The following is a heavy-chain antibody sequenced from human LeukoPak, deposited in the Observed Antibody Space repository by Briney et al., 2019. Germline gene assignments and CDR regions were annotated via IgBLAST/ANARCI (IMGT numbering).Heavy chain of an antibody. CDR2: IYSGGST. V-gene: IGHV3-53*01. J-gene: IGHJ3*02. D-gene: IGHD2-15*01. Sequence: GGSLRLSCAASGFTVSSNYMSWVRQAPGKGLEWVSVIYSGGSTYYADSVKGRFTISRDNSKNTLYLQMNSLRAGDTAVYYCARVSGGSWAFDIWGQGTMVTVSS. CDR1: GFTVSSNY. CDR3: ARVSGGSWAFDI.